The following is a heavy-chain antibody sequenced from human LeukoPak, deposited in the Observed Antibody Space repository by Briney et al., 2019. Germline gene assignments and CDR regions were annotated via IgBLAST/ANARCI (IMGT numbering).Heavy chain of an antibody. CDR2: ISSGSSYK. D-gene: IGHD6-6*01. CDR3: ARDSLEYSSSSGFDY. J-gene: IGHJ4*02. Sequence: GGSLRLPCAASGFTFSSYSMNWVRQAPGKGQEWVSAISSGSSYKYFTDSVRGRFSISRDNAKDSLYLQMNSLRAEDTAVYYCARDSLEYSSSSGFDYWGQGTLVTVSS. CDR1: GFTFSSYS. V-gene: IGHV3-21*01.